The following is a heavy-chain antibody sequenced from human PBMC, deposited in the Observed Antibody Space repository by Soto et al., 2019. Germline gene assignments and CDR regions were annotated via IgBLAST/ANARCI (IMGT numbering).Heavy chain of an antibody. CDR1: GFSLTTSGVA. J-gene: IGHJ4*02. V-gene: IGHV2-5*02. CDR2: IYWDDDK. Sequence: QITLKESGLTLVKPTQTLTLTCTFSGFSLTTSGVAVGWIRQPPGKALEWLAVIYWDDDKRYSPPLKNRITITRDTAKNQVGFTMTNMGPVDTATYYSAHKEGQRLVYYFDYWGQGTLVTVSS. CDR3: AHKEGQRLVYYFDY. D-gene: IGHD6-25*01.